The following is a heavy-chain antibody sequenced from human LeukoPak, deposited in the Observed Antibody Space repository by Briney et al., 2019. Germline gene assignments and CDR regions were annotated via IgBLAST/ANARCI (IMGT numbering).Heavy chain of an antibody. V-gene: IGHV4-34*01. J-gene: IGHJ4*02. Sequence: KPSETLSLTCAVYGGSFSGYYWSWIRQPPGKGLEWIGEINHSGSTNYNPSLKGRVTISVDTSKNQFSLKLSSVTAADTAVYYCARARGLLLDYWGQGTLVTVSS. CDR1: GGSFSGYY. CDR2: INHSGST. D-gene: IGHD2/OR15-2a*01. CDR3: ARARGLLLDY.